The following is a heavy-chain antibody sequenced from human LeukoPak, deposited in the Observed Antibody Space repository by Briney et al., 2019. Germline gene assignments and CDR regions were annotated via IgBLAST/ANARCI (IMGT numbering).Heavy chain of an antibody. Sequence: GGSLRLSCAASGFTFSTFAMIWVRQPPGKGLEWVSSIFPSGGEIHYADSVRGRFTISRDNSKSTLSLQMNSLRAEDTAIYYCAKDKFGVVVITLDPWGQGTLVTVSS. CDR3: AKDKFGVVVITLDP. CDR1: GFTFSTFA. V-gene: IGHV3-23*01. J-gene: IGHJ5*02. CDR2: IFPSGGEI. D-gene: IGHD3-22*01.